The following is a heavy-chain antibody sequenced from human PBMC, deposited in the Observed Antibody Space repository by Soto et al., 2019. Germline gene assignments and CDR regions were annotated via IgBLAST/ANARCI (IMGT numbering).Heavy chain of an antibody. CDR3: ARARGVYYPVLDP. Sequence: GASVKVSCKASGYTFTSYGISWVRQAPGQGLEWMGWISAYNGNTNYAQKLQGRVTMTTDTSASTAYMELSSLRSEDTAVYYCARARGVYYPVLDPWGQGTLVTVSS. J-gene: IGHJ5*02. CDR1: GYTFTSYG. D-gene: IGHD3-10*01. CDR2: ISAYNGNT. V-gene: IGHV1-18*01.